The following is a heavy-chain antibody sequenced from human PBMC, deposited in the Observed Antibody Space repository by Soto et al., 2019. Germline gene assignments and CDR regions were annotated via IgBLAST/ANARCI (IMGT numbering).Heavy chain of an antibody. V-gene: IGHV4-39*01. CDR2: MYSGGNT. D-gene: IGHD3-22*01. Sequence: QLQLQESGPGLVKPSETLSLTCTVSGGSFSSSTYYWGWIRQPPGKGLEWIGSMYSGGNTYYNPCLKSRVTVSVDTAKNHFSLELTSVTAADTAMYYCARQPYDSTGYYYGAWGQGTLVTVSS. CDR3: ARQPYDSTGYYYGA. J-gene: IGHJ5*02. CDR1: GGSFSSSTYY.